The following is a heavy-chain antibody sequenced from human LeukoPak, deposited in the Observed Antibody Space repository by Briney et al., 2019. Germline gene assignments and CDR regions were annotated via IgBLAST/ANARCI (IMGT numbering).Heavy chain of an antibody. V-gene: IGHV3-23*01. Sequence: PGGSLRLSCAASELTFSTYAMSWVRQAPGRGLEWVSVISISGDKTYYADSVKGRFTISRDNSKNTMYLQMNSLRAEDTAVYYCAKDSFHSYWGQGTLVTVSS. D-gene: IGHD3-16*01. J-gene: IGHJ4*02. CDR2: ISISGDKT. CDR3: AKDSFHSY. CDR1: ELTFSTYA.